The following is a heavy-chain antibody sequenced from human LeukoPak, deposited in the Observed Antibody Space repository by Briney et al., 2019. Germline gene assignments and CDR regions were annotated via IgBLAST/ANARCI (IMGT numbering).Heavy chain of an antibody. Sequence: ASVKVSCKASGYTFTSYYMHCVRQAPGQGLEWMGIINPSGASTSYAQKFQGRVTMTRDTSTSTVYMELSSLKSEDTAVYYCARDPMSNGGFDPWGQGTLVTVSS. CDR1: GYTFTSYY. J-gene: IGHJ5*02. V-gene: IGHV1-46*01. D-gene: IGHD3-10*02. CDR2: INPSGAST. CDR3: ARDPMSNGGFDP.